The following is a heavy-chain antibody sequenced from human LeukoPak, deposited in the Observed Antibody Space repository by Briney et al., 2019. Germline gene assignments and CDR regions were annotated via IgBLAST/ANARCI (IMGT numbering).Heavy chain of an antibody. Sequence: SVTLSLTCTVSGGSISSYYWSWIRQPPGKGLEWIGYIYYSGSTNYNPSLKSRVTISVDTSKNQFSLKLGSVTAADTAVYYCARARDSSGPHFDYWGQGTLVTVSS. J-gene: IGHJ4*02. V-gene: IGHV4-59*01. CDR3: ARARDSSGPHFDY. CDR1: GGSISSYY. D-gene: IGHD3-22*01. CDR2: IYYSGST.